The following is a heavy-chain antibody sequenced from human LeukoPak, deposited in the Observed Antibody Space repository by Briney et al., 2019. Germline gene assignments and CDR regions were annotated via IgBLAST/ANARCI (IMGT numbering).Heavy chain of an antibody. CDR1: GGSINSSSYY. Sequence: SETLSLTCTVSGGSINSSSYYWGWIRQPPGKGLEWIGSIYYSGSTYYNPSLKSRVTISADTSKNQFSLKLSSVTAADTAVYYCGRLGAPPLYTFDCWGQGTLVTVSS. J-gene: IGHJ4*02. V-gene: IGHV4-39*01. CDR2: IYYSGST. CDR3: GRLGAPPLYTFDC. D-gene: IGHD4/OR15-4a*01.